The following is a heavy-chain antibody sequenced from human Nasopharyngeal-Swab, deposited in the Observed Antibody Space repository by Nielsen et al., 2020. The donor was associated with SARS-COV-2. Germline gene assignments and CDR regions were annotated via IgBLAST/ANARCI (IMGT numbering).Heavy chain of an antibody. Sequence: GGSLRLSCAASGVTFTNHYMTWVRQAPGKGLEWVANIKQDGGEKFYVDSVKGRFRVFRDYAQNSVYLQMDRLRVEDTAVYYCARGADLMGYDDAFDIWGRGTVVTVSS. V-gene: IGHV3-7*04. CDR2: IKQDGGEK. D-gene: IGHD3-16*01. CDR1: GVTFTNHY. J-gene: IGHJ3*02. CDR3: ARGADLMGYDDAFDI.